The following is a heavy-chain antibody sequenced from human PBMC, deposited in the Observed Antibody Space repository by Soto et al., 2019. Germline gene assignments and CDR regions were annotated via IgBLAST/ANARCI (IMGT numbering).Heavy chain of an antibody. D-gene: IGHD6-6*01. V-gene: IGHV3-33*01. CDR2: IWYDGSNK. CDR1: GFTFSSYG. J-gene: IGHJ4*02. Sequence: PGGSLRLSCAASGFTFSSYGMHWVRQAPGKGLEWVAVIWYDGSNKYYADSVKGRFTISRDNSKNTLYLQMNSLRAEDTAVYYCARSIAARPKGLDYWGQGTLVTVSS. CDR3: ARSIAARPKGLDY.